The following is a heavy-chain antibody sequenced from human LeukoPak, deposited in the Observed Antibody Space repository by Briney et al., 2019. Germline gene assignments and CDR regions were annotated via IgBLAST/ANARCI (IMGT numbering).Heavy chain of an antibody. CDR2: INSDGSST. CDR1: GFTFSSYW. J-gene: IGHJ4*02. CDR3: ARDLVPTEMATILDY. V-gene: IGHV3-74*01. Sequence: GGSLRLSCAASGFTFSSYWMHWVRQAPGKGLVWVSRINSDGSSTSYADSVKGRFTISRDNAKNTLYLQMNGLRAEDTAVYYCARDLVPTEMATILDYWGQGTLVTVSS. D-gene: IGHD5-24*01.